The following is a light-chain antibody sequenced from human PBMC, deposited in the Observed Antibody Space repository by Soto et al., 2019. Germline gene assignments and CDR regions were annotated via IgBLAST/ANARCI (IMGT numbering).Light chain of an antibody. J-gene: IGKJ4*01. CDR1: QDISNY. Sequence: DIQMTQSPSSLSASVGDRVTITCQASQDISNYLNWYQQEPGKAPKLLIYDASNLETGVPSRFSGSGSGTDFNLTISSLQPEDIATYYCQQYDYLPLTFGGGTKVEIK. CDR3: QQYDYLPLT. V-gene: IGKV1-33*01. CDR2: DAS.